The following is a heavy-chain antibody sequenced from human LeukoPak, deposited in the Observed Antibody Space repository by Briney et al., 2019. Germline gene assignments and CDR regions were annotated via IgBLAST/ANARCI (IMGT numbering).Heavy chain of an antibody. CDR3: ARDLTGTTRVDY. CDR2: IYYSGYT. CDR1: GGSISSSGYY. V-gene: IGHV4-39*02. J-gene: IGHJ4*02. Sequence: PSETLSLTCTVSGGSISSSGYYWGWIRQPPGKGLEWIGTIYYSGYTYYNPSLKSRVTISVDTSKNQFSLKLSSVTAADTAVYYCARDLTGTTRVDYWGQGTLVTVSS. D-gene: IGHD1-20*01.